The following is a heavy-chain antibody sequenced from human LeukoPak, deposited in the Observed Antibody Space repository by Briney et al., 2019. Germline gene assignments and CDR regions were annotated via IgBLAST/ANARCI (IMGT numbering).Heavy chain of an antibody. CDR3: ARGVGDGSGSYFDY. J-gene: IGHJ4*02. D-gene: IGHD3-10*01. Sequence: SETLSLTCAVYGGSFSGYYWSWIRQPPGKGLEWIGEINHSESTNYNPSLKSRVTISVDTSKNQFSLKLSSVTAADTAVYYCARGVGDGSGSYFDYWGQGTLVTVSS. CDR2: INHSEST. CDR1: GGSFSGYY. V-gene: IGHV4-34*01.